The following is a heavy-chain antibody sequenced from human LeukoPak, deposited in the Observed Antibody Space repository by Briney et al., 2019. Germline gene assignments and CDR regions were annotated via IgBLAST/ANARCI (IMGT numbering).Heavy chain of an antibody. V-gene: IGHV3-49*04. CDR2: IRSKIYGGTT. D-gene: IGHD3-10*01. CDR3: TRDSNHYGSGSYYPDY. CDR1: GFTFSTYW. J-gene: IGHJ4*02. Sequence: GGSLRLSCAASGFTFSTYWMSWVRQAPGKGLEWVAFIRSKIYGGTTAYAASVKGRFTISRDDSESIVYLQMNSLKTEDTAVYYCTRDSNHYGSGSYYPDYWGQGTLVTVSS.